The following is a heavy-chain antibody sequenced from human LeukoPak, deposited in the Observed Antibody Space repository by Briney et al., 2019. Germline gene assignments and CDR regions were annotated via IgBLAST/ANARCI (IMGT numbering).Heavy chain of an antibody. CDR3: ARTRHIGRVTTYFDY. CDR2: IDWDDDK. V-gene: IGHV2-70*11. Sequence: ESGPTLVNPTQTLTLTCTLSGFSLSASEMCVSWIRQPPGKALEWLARIDWDDDKHYSTSLKTRLTISKDTSKNQVVLTLTNMDSLDTATYYCARTRHIGRVTTYFDYWGQGTVVTVSS. CDR1: GFSLSASEMC. D-gene: IGHD2-21*01. J-gene: IGHJ4*02.